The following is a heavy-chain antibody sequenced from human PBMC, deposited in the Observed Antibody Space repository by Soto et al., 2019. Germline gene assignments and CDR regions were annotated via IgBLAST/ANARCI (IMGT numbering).Heavy chain of an antibody. V-gene: IGHV1-69*06. CDR3: ARGVVTPKYYYYYYGMDV. Sequence: ASVKLSCKASGGTFSSYAISWVRQAPGQGLEWMGGIIPIFGTANYAQKFQGRVTITADKSTSTAYMELSSLRSEDTAVYYCARGVVTPKYYYYYYGMDVWGQGTKVTVSS. CDR2: IIPIFGTA. CDR1: GGTFSSYA. D-gene: IGHD2-2*01. J-gene: IGHJ6*02.